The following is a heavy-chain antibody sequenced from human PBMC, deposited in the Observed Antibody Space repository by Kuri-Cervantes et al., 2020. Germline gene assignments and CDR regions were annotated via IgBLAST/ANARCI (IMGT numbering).Heavy chain of an antibody. CDR1: GGSISSSSYY. CDR2: IYYSGST. CDR3: ARLFCSGGSCYSFYYYGMDV. J-gene: IGHJ6*02. V-gene: IGHV4-39*01. D-gene: IGHD2-15*01. Sequence: SCTVSGGSISSSSYYWGWIRQPPGKGLEWIGRIYYSGSTYYNPSLKSRVTISVDTSKNQFSLKLSSVTAADTAVYYCARLFCSGGSCYSFYYYGMDVWGQGTTVTVSS.